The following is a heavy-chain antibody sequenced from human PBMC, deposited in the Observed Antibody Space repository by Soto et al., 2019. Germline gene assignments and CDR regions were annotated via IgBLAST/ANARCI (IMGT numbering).Heavy chain of an antibody. J-gene: IGHJ6*02. Sequence: QVQLVQSGAEVKKPGSSVKVSCKASGGTFSSYAIDWVRQAPGQGLEWMGGIIPIFGTTNYAQKLPGRVKLTADESTRTAYMELSTLRSEDTAVYYCARGTVTGSEYNYYYYGMDVWGQGTTVTVSS. V-gene: IGHV1-69*12. CDR3: ARGTVTGSEYNYYYYGMDV. CDR2: IIPIFGTT. CDR1: GGTFSSYA. D-gene: IGHD1-1*01.